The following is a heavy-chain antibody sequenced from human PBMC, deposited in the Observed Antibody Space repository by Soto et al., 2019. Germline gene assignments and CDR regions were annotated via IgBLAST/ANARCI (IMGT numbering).Heavy chain of an antibody. J-gene: IGHJ4*02. V-gene: IGHV3-23*01. CDR1: GFTFSSYA. Sequence: GGSLRLSCAASGFTFSSYAMSWVRQAPGKGQEWVSAISGSGGSTYYADSVKGRFTISRDNSKNTLYLQMNSLRAEDTAVYYCAGSKNLVGNYDFWSGYYNTPYFDYWGQGTLVTVSS. D-gene: IGHD3-3*01. CDR2: ISGSGGST. CDR3: AGSKNLVGNYDFWSGYYNTPYFDY.